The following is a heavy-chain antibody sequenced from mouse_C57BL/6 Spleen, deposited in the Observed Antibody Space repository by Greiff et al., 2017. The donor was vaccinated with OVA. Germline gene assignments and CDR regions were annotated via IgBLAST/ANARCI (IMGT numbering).Heavy chain of an antibody. CDR2: INYDGSST. CDR3: ARAPLYYYGSSYYFDY. CDR1: GFTFSDYY. V-gene: IGHV5-16*01. D-gene: IGHD1-1*01. J-gene: IGHJ2*01. Sequence: EVMLVESEGGLVQPGSSMKLSCTASGFTFSDYYMAWVRQVPEKGLEWVANINYDGSSTYYLDSLKSRFIISRDNAKNILYLQMSSLKSEDTATYYCARAPLYYYGSSYYFDYWGQGTTLTVSS.